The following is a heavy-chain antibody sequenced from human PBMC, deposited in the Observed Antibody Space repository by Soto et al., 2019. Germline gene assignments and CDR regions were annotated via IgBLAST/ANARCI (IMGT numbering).Heavy chain of an antibody. Sequence: QLQLQESGPGLVKPSETLSLTCTVSGGSISSSSYYWGWIRQPPGKGLEWIGSIYYSGSTYYNPSLKSRVTISVDTSKNQFSLKLSSGPAADTAVYYCARHKKLIEYSSSSGWFDPWGQGTLVTVSS. J-gene: IGHJ5*02. D-gene: IGHD6-6*01. CDR1: GGSISSSSYY. CDR2: IYYSGST. CDR3: ARHKKLIEYSSSSGWFDP. V-gene: IGHV4-39*01.